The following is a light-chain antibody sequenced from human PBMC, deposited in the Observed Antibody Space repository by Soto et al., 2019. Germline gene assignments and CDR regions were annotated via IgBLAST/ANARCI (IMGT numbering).Light chain of an antibody. CDR3: QQYGSSVWT. J-gene: IGKJ1*01. CDR2: GAS. V-gene: IGKV3-20*01. Sequence: IVMTQSPATLSVSPGERATLSCRASQRVSSNVAWYQQTPGQAPRLLIYGASSRATGIPDRFSGSGSGTDFALTISRLEPEDSAVYYCQQYGSSVWTFGRGTKVDIK. CDR1: QRVSSN.